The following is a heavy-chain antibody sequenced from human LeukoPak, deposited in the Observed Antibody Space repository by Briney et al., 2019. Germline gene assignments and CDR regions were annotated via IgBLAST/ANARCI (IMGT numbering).Heavy chain of an antibody. Sequence: ASLKVSCKASGYTFTDYYMHWVRQAPGQGLEWMGWINVNRGGTNYAQRFQGRVTMTRDTSITTAYMEPSRLKSDDTAVYYCARRYCSSTSCYYFDYWGQGTLVTVSS. CDR1: GYTFTDYY. CDR3: ARRYCSSTSCYYFDY. V-gene: IGHV1-2*02. CDR2: INVNRGGT. D-gene: IGHD2-2*01. J-gene: IGHJ4*02.